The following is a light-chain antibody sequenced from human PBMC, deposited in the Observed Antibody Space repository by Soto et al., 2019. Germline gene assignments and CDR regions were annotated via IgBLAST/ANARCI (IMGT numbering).Light chain of an antibody. CDR3: CSYASSTTVV. Sequence: QSALTQPASVSGSPGQSITISCTGTSSDVGTYNLVSWYQQHPGKAPKLMIYEGSKRPSGVSNRCAGSKSGNTASLTISGLHAEDEADYYCCSYASSTTVVFGGGTTLAV. CDR2: EGS. CDR1: SSDVGTYNL. V-gene: IGLV2-23*01. J-gene: IGLJ3*02.